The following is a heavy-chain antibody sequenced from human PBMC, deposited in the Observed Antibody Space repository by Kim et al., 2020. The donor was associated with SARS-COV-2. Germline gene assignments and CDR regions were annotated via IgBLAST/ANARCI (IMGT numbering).Heavy chain of an antibody. CDR2: IYYSGST. D-gene: IGHD2-2*01. Sequence: SETLSLTCTVSGGSISSSSYYWGWIRQPPGKGLEWIGSIYYSGSTYYNPSLKSRVTISVDTSKNQFSLKLSSVTAADTAVYYCARHWVGVPAAQSDFDYWGQGTLVTVSS. V-gene: IGHV4-39*01. J-gene: IGHJ4*02. CDR1: GGSISSSSYY. CDR3: ARHWVGVPAAQSDFDY.